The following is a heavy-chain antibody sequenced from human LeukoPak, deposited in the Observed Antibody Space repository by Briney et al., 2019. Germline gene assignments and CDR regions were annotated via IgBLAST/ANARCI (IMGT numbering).Heavy chain of an antibody. V-gene: IGHV3-23*01. D-gene: IGHD6-6*01. CDR2: ISGSGGST. CDR1: GFTFSSYA. CDR3: AKDPKYSSSSGYFDY. J-gene: IGHJ4*02. Sequence: PGGSLRLSCAASGFTFSSYAMSWVRQAPGKGLGWVSAISGSGGSTYYADSVKGRFTISRDNSKNTLYLQMNSLRAEDTAVYYCAKDPKYSSSSGYFDYWGQGTLVTVSS.